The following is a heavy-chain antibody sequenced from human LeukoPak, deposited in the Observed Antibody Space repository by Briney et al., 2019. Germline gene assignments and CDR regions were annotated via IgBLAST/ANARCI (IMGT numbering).Heavy chain of an antibody. CDR3: ARVTWSYGSGSYPLTYYFDY. Sequence: ASVKVSCKASGGTFSSYAISWVRQAPGQGLEWMGGIIPIFGTANYAQKFQGRVTITADESTSTAYMELSSLRSEDTAVYYCARVTWSYGSGSYPLTYYFDYWGQGTLVTVSS. CDR2: IIPIFGTA. J-gene: IGHJ4*02. V-gene: IGHV1-69*13. CDR1: GGTFSSYA. D-gene: IGHD3-10*01.